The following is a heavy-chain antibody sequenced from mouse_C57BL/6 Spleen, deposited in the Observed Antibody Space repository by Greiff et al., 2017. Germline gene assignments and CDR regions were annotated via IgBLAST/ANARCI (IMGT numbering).Heavy chain of an antibody. CDR2: SRNKANDYTT. J-gene: IGHJ4*01. CDR3: ARERAMDY. V-gene: IGHV7-1*01. Sequence: EVHLVESGGGLVQSGRSLRLSCATSGFTFSDFYMEWVRQAPGKGLEWIAASRNKANDYTTEYSASVKGRFIVSRDTSQSILYLQMNALRAEDTAIYYCARERAMDYWGQGTSVTVSS. CDR1: GFTFSDFY.